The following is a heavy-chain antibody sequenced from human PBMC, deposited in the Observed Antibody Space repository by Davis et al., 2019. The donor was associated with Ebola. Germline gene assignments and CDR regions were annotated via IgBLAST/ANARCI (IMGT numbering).Heavy chain of an antibody. J-gene: IGHJ4*02. Sequence: SVKVTCKASGGTFSSYAISWVRQAPGQGLEWMGGIIPIFGTANYAQKFQGRVTITADESTSTAYMELSSLRSEDTAVYYCARGVARGVVVAANYFDYWGQGSLVTVSS. CDR2: IIPIFGTA. CDR3: ARGVARGVVVAANYFDY. CDR1: GGTFSSYA. D-gene: IGHD2-15*01. V-gene: IGHV1-69*13.